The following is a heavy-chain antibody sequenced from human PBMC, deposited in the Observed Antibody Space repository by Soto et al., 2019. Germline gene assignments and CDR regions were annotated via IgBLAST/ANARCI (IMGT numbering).Heavy chain of an antibody. CDR2: IRGSAGTP. Sequence: EVQLLESGGGLVQPGGSLRLSCAASGFTFSNYAMNWFRQAPGKGLEWVASIRGSAGTPYYADSVRGRFTISRDNSKNTLSLQMNSLRVEDTAVYYCAKDRDYFDYWGQGALVTVSS. CDR3: AKDRDYFDY. J-gene: IGHJ4*02. V-gene: IGHV3-23*01. CDR1: GFTFSNYA.